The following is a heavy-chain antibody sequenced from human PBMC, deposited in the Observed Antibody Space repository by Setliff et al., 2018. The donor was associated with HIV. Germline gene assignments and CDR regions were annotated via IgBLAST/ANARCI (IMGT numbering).Heavy chain of an antibody. CDR3: VRGYCSSTTCYDDYYYMDV. V-gene: IGHV4-59*11. CDR1: GDSITGHY. J-gene: IGHJ6*03. Sequence: SETLSLTCTVSGDSITGHYWNWIRQPPGKGLEWIGYIFYTGSTNYNPSLKSRVTISVDTSKKQFFLKLSSVTAADTAVYYCVRGYCSSTTCYDDYYYMDVWGEGSTVTVS. D-gene: IGHD2-2*01. CDR2: IFYTGST.